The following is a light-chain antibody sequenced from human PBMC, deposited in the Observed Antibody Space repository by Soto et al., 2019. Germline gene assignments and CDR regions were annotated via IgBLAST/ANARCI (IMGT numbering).Light chain of an antibody. V-gene: IGLV1-44*01. Sequence: QSVLTQPPSASGTPGQRVIISCSGGSSNIGRNPVNWYQKFPGTAPKLLISLNTQRPSGVPDRFSGSKSGTSASLAISGLRSEDEADYYCAAWDDNVYVFGTGTKGTVL. CDR3: AAWDDNVYV. CDR1: SSNIGRNP. CDR2: LNT. J-gene: IGLJ1*01.